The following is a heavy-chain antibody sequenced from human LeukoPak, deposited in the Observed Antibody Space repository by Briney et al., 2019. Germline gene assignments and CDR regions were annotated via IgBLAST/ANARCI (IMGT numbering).Heavy chain of an antibody. Sequence: GGSLRLSCSGSGFKLEDFGMNWVRQAPGKGLEWVAGISWDGDGTSYADSVRGRFTISRDNAKKSVYLQMNTLRAGDTALYYCAKEPREYCSSTSCPNWIDAWGQGTLVTVSS. CDR3: AKEPREYCSSTSCPNWIDA. CDR2: ISWDGDGT. J-gene: IGHJ5*02. D-gene: IGHD2-2*01. V-gene: IGHV3-20*04. CDR1: GFKLEDFG.